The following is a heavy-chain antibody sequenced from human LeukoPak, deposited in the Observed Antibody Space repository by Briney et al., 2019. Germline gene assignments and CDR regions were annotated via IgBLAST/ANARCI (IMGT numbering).Heavy chain of an antibody. V-gene: IGHV3-72*01. D-gene: IGHD3-16*01. CDR2: IRKKDSRYTT. CDR1: GFIFSAHI. Sequence: GGSLRLSCAVSGFIFSAHIMDWVRQAPGKGLEWIGRIRKKDSRYTTEYAASVRGRFVISRDDVKDSMFLQMNSLENEDTAVYYCTREGGEGDYTAFDIWGQGTMVTVSS. CDR3: TREGGEGDYTAFDI. J-gene: IGHJ3*02.